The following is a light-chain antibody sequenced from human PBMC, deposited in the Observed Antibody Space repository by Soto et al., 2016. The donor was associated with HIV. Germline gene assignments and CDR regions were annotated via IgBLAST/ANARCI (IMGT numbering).Light chain of an antibody. CDR3: RSADSSGTHWV. J-gene: IGLJ3*02. CDR1: LLPKQY. V-gene: IGLV3-25*03. CDR2: KDS. Sequence: SYELTQAPSVSVSPGQTARITCSGDLLPKQYTYWYQQKPGQAPVLVIQKDSERPSGIPERFSGSSSGTIVTLTISGVQAEDEADYYCRSADSSGTHWVFGGGTKLTVL.